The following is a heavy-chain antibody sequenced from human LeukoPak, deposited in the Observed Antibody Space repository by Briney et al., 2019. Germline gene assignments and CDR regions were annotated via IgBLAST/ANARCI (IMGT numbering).Heavy chain of an antibody. CDR3: AKGRGYSYGASRFDP. V-gene: IGHV3-30*18. CDR1: GFTFSSYG. J-gene: IGHJ5*02. CDR2: ISYDGSNK. Sequence: PGRSLRLSCAASGFTFSSYGMHWVRQAPGKGLEWVAVISYDGSNKYYADSVKGRFTISRDNSKNTLYLQMNSLRAEDTAVYYCAKGRGYSYGASRFDPWGQGTLVTVSS. D-gene: IGHD5-18*01.